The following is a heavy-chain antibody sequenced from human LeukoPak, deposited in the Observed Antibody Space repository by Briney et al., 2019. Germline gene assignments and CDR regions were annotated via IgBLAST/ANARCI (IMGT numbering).Heavy chain of an antibody. CDR1: GFTFSSYE. CDR2: ISSSGSTI. D-gene: IGHD3-10*01. V-gene: IGHV3-48*03. CDR3: ARAKVRDDAFDI. J-gene: IGHJ3*02. Sequence: PGGSLRLSCAASGFTFSSYEMNWVRQAPGKGLEWVSYISSSGSTIYYADSVKGRFTISRDNAKNSLYLQMNSLRAEDTAVYYCARAKVRDDAFDIWGQGTMVTLSS.